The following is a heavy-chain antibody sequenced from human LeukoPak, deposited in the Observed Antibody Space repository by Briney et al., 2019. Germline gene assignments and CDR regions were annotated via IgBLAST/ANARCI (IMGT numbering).Heavy chain of an antibody. D-gene: IGHD5-24*01. Sequence: SQTLSLTCTVSGGSISSGSYYWSWIRQPAGKGLEWIGRIHTSGSTNYNPSLKSRVTISVGTSKNQFSLKLSSVTAADTAVYYCARRSRDGYSSFDYWGQGTLVTVSS. CDR2: IHTSGST. J-gene: IGHJ4*02. V-gene: IGHV4-61*02. CDR3: ARRSRDGYSSFDY. CDR1: GGSISSGSYY.